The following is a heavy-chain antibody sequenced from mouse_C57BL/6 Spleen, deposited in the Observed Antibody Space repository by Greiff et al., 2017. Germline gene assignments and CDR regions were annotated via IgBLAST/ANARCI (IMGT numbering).Heavy chain of an antibody. D-gene: IGHD1-1*01. CDR2: ISGGGGNT. Sequence: EVKLVESGGGLVKPGGSLKLSCAASGFTFSSYTMSWVRQTPEKRLEWVATISGGGGNTYYPDSVKGRFTISRDNAKNTLYLQMSSLRSEDTDVYYCARNSGITRYFDVWGTGTTVTVSS. CDR3: ARNSGITRYFDV. J-gene: IGHJ1*03. V-gene: IGHV5-9*04. CDR1: GFTFSSYT.